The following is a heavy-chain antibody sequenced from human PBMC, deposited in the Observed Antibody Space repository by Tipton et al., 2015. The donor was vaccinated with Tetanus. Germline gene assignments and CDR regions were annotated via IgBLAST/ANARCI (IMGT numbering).Heavy chain of an antibody. Sequence: SLRLSCAASGFIVGSNYMGWVRQAPGKGLEWVSFIYAGGSTYYADSVQGRFTISRDTSRNTLYLQMNSPRIDDTAVYYCVRTFTGSYNNWGHGTLVTVSS. CDR1: GFIVGSNY. J-gene: IGHJ4*01. CDR2: IYAGGST. D-gene: IGHD1-26*01. V-gene: IGHV3-53*01. CDR3: VRTFTGSYNN.